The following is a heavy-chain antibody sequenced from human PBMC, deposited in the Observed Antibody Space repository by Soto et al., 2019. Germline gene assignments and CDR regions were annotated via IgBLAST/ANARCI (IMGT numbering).Heavy chain of an antibody. Sequence: SGPTLVTPTQPLTLTCTFSGFSLSTSGVGVGWIRQPPGKALEWLALIYWNDDKRYSPSLKSRLTITKDTSKNQVVLTMTNMDPVDTATYYCAHHVGDIAARLRFDYWGQGALVTVSS. D-gene: IGHD6-6*01. V-gene: IGHV2-5*01. CDR3: AHHVGDIAARLRFDY. CDR1: GFSLSTSGVG. J-gene: IGHJ4*02. CDR2: IYWNDDK.